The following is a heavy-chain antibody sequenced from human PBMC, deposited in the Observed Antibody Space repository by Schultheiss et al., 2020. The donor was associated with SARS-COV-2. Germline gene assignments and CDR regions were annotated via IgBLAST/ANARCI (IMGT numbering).Heavy chain of an antibody. V-gene: IGHV3-48*01. CDR1: GFTFSSYG. D-gene: IGHD3-3*01. CDR3: AKAPGGFLEWLRDYYYYMDV. CDR2: ISSSGSTI. J-gene: IGHJ6*03. Sequence: GGSLRLSCAASGFTFSSYGMHWVRQAPGKGLEWVSYISSSGSTIYYADSVKGRFTISRDNSKNTLYLQMNSLRAEDTAVYYCAKAPGGFLEWLRDYYYYMDVWGKGTTVTVSS.